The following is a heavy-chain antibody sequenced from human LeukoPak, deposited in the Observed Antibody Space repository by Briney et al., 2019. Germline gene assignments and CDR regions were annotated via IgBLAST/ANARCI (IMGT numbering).Heavy chain of an antibody. V-gene: IGHV4-59*01. CDR2: IYYSRST. CDR1: GGSISSYY. D-gene: IGHD6-19*01. Sequence: PSETLSLTCTVSGGSISSYYWSWIRQPPGKGLEWIGYIYYSRSTNYNPSLKSRVTISVDTSKNQFSLKLSSVTAADTAVYYCARQAVADLYYFDYWGQGTLVTVSS. CDR3: ARQAVADLYYFDY. J-gene: IGHJ4*02.